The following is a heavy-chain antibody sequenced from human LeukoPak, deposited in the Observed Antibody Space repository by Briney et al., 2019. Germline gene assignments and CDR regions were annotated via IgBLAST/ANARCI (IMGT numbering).Heavy chain of an antibody. Sequence: PSETLSLTCAVSGYSISSGYYWGWIRQSPGKGLEWIGSIYHSGSIYYNPSLKSRVTISVDTSKNQFSLKLSSVTAADTAVYYCTRLAGSSGYGYWGQGTLVTVSS. D-gene: IGHD6-25*01. CDR2: IYHSGSI. J-gene: IGHJ4*02. CDR3: TRLAGSSGYGY. CDR1: GYSISSGYY. V-gene: IGHV4-38-2*01.